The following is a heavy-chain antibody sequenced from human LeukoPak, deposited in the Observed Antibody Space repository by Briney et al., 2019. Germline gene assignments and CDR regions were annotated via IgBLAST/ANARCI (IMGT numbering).Heavy chain of an antibody. V-gene: IGHV4-38-2*02. J-gene: IGHJ6*03. CDR1: GYSISSGYY. CDR3: ARLYYYDSSGYYYAYYYYYMDV. Sequence: SETLSLTCTVPGYSISSGYYWGWIRQPPGKGLEWIGSIYHSGSTYYNPSLKSRVTISVDTSKNQFSLKLSSVTAADTAVYYCARLYYYDSSGYYYAYYYYYMDVWGKGTTVTVSS. CDR2: IYHSGST. D-gene: IGHD3-22*01.